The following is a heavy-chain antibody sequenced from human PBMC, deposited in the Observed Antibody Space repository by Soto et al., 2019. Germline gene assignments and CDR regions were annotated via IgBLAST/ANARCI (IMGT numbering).Heavy chain of an antibody. CDR1: GGSVSSGSYY. D-gene: IGHD6-13*01. CDR2: IYYSGST. Sequence: SETLSLTCTVSGGSVSSGSYYWSWIRQPPGKGLEWIGYIYYSGSTNYNPSLKSRVTISVDTSKNQFSLKLSSVTAADTAVYYCARSYSSSWYSAYYYYGMEVWGQGTTVTVSS. J-gene: IGHJ6*02. V-gene: IGHV4-61*01. CDR3: ARSYSSSWYSAYYYYGMEV.